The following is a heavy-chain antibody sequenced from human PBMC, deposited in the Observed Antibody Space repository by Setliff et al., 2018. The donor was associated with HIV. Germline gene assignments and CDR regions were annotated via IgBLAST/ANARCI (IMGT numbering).Heavy chain of an antibody. CDR3: ARYGTWNSQRFHFDY. CDR1: VESFSGFY. Sequence: SETLSLTCAVYVESFSGFYWSWIRQPPGKGLEWIGEINHSGSTNYNPSLESRVTISVDKSKNQFSLKLNSVTAADTAVYYCARYGTWNSQRFHFDYWGQGTPVTVSS. J-gene: IGHJ4*02. V-gene: IGHV4-34*01. CDR2: INHSGST. D-gene: IGHD1-7*01.